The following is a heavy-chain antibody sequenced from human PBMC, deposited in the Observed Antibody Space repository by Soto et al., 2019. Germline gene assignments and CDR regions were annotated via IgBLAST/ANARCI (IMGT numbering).Heavy chain of an antibody. V-gene: IGHV3-13*01. J-gene: IGHJ3*01. D-gene: IGHD3-3*01. CDR1: GFTFSSFD. CDR3: AREAGVFGKAFDV. Sequence: GGSLRLSCAASGFTFSSFDMHWVRQPTGKGLEWVSAIGTAGDTYYPGSVKGRFTISRDNAKNSLHLQMNSLRAGDTAVYYCAREAGVFGKAFDVWGQGTMVTVSS. CDR2: IGTAGDT.